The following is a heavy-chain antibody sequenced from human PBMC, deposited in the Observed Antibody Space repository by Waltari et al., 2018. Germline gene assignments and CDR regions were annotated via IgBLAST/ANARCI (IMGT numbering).Heavy chain of an antibody. Sequence: QVQLVESGGGVVQPGRSLRLSCAASGFTFSSYGMHWVRQAPGKGLEWVAVIWYDGSNKYYADSVKGRFTISRDNSKNTLYLQMNSLRAEDTAMYYCAKGAGWDHYYYMDVWGKGTTVTVSS. CDR1: GFTFSSYG. D-gene: IGHD1-26*01. CDR3: AKGAGWDHYYYMDV. V-gene: IGHV3-30*18. CDR2: IWYDGSNK. J-gene: IGHJ6*03.